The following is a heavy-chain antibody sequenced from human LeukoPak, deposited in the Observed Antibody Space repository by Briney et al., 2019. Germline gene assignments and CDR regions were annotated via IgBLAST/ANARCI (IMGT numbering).Heavy chain of an antibody. CDR2: IYYSGST. V-gene: IGHV4-59*08. CDR1: GGSISSYY. CDR3: ATSHSGSYSYYYGMDV. J-gene: IGHJ6*02. D-gene: IGHD3-10*01. Sequence: PSETLSLTCTVSGGSISSYYWSWIRQPPGKGLEWIGYIYYSGSTNYNPSLKSRVTISVDTSKNQLSLKLSSVTAADTAVYYCATSHSGSYSYYYGMDVWGQGTTVTVSS.